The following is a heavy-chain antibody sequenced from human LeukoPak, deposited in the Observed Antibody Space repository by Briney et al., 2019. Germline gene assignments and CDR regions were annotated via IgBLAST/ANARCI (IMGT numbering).Heavy chain of an antibody. CDR2: IYYSGST. CDR1: GGSISSYY. Sequence: SETLSLTCTVSGGSISSYYWNWIRQPPGKGLEWIGYIYYSGSTNYNSSLKSRVIISVDTSKNQFSLKLSSMTAADTAVYYCARGALLWFGDRMEYYFDYWGQGTLLTVSS. D-gene: IGHD3-10*01. J-gene: IGHJ4*02. CDR3: ARGALLWFGDRMEYYFDY. V-gene: IGHV4-59*01.